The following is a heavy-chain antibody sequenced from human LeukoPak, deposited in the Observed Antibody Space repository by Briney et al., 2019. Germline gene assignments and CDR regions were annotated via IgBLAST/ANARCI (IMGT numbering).Heavy chain of an antibody. J-gene: IGHJ4*02. CDR1: GVTFSYQW. CDR3: VRGTTFWRGVDY. D-gene: IGHD3-3*01. CDR2: ISPDGSST. V-gene: IGHV3-74*01. Sequence: GGSLRLSCSVSGVTFSYQWMHWVRQSPRKGLVWVSRISPDGSSTAYADSVKGRFTISRDNARNTLYLEMSSLRDEDSAVYFCVRGTTFWRGVDYWGQGTLVTASS.